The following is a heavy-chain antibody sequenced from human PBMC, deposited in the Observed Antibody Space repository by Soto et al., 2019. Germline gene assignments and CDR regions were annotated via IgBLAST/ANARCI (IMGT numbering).Heavy chain of an antibody. CDR1: GFTFSSYW. D-gene: IGHD6-19*01. CDR2: INSDGSST. J-gene: IGHJ1*01. CDR3: ARGSGWYLGDFQH. V-gene: IGHV3-74*01. Sequence: EVQLVESGGGLVQPGGSLRLSCAASGFTFSSYWMHWVRQAPGKGLVWVSRINSDGSSTSYADFVKGRFTISRDNAKNTLYLQMNSLRAEDTAVYYCARGSGWYLGDFQHWGQGTLVTVSS.